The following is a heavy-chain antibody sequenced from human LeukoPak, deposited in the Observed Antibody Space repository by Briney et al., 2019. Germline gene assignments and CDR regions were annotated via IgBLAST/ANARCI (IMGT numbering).Heavy chain of an antibody. V-gene: IGHV3-30*04. D-gene: IGHD6-13*01. CDR3: ASTSAAAGQNFDY. CDR2: ISYDGNNK. J-gene: IGHJ4*02. Sequence: GRSLRLSCAASGFTFSSYDMHWVRQAPGKGLEWVAVISYDGNNKYYADSVKGRFTISRDNSKNTLYLQMNSLRAEDTAVYYCASTSAAAGQNFDYWGQGTLVTVSS. CDR1: GFTFSSYD.